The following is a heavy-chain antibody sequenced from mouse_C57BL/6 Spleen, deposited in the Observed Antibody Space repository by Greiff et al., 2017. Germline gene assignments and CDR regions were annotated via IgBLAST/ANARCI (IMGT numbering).Heavy chain of an antibody. J-gene: IGHJ4*01. Sequence: VQLQQSGPELVKPGASVKISCKASGYAFSSSWMNWVKQRPGKGLEWIGRIYPGDGATNYNGKFKGKATLTADKSSSTAYMQLSSLTSEDSAVYFCARNAYDAMGCWGQGTSVTVSS. V-gene: IGHV1-82*01. CDR3: ARNAYDAMGC. CDR1: GYAFSSSW. CDR2: IYPGDGAT.